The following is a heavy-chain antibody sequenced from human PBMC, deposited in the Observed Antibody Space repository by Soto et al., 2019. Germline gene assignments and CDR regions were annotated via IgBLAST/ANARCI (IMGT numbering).Heavy chain of an antibody. V-gene: IGHV3-66*01. CDR3: ATLQRPPTYYYYYGMDV. J-gene: IGHJ6*02. Sequence: GGSLRLSCAASGFTVCSNYMSWVRQAPGKGLEWVSIIYSGGNTYYADSVKGRFTISRDNSKNTLYLQMNGLRAEDTAVYYCATLQRPPTYYYYYGMDVWGQGTTVTVSS. CDR1: GFTVCSNY. CDR2: IYSGGNT.